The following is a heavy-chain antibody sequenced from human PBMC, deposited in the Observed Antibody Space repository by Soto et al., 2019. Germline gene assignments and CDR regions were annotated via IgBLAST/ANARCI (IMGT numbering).Heavy chain of an antibody. Sequence: KTSETLSLTCAVYGGSFSGYYWSWIRQPPGKGLEWIGEINHSGSTNYNPSLKSRVTISVDTSKNQFSLKLSSVTAADTAVYYCARGRLLWFGETGAFDIWGQGTMVTVSS. CDR1: GGSFSGYY. D-gene: IGHD3-10*01. CDR3: ARGRLLWFGETGAFDI. J-gene: IGHJ3*02. CDR2: INHSGST. V-gene: IGHV4-34*01.